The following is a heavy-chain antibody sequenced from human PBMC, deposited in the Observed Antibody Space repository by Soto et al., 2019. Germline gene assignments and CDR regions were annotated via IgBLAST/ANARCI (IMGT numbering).Heavy chain of an antibody. J-gene: IGHJ6*02. CDR2: INSDGSST. V-gene: IGHV3-74*01. Sequence: GGSLRLSCAASGFTFSSYWMHWVRQAPGKGLVWVSRINSDGSSTSYADSVKGRFTISRDNAKNTLYLQMNSLRAEDTAVYYCARAPPSRVLMVYAFGRSPGVYYYGMDVWGQGTTVTVSS. CDR1: GFTFSSYW. D-gene: IGHD2-8*01. CDR3: ARAPPSRVLMVYAFGRSPGVYYYGMDV.